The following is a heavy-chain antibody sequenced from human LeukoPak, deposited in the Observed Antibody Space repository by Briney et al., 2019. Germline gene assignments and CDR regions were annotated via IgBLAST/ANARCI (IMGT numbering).Heavy chain of an antibody. CDR1: GFTFSTYA. J-gene: IGHJ3*01. CDR3: TRDIGRLRGDAFDF. D-gene: IGHD2-15*01. Sequence: GGSLRLSCTASGFTFSTYATHWVRQAPGKGLEYVSGISGNGRSTFYGSSVKGRFTVSRDNSKDTLYLQMGSLRVENMAVYYCTRDIGRLRGDAFDFWGQGTMVTVSS. V-gene: IGHV3-64*01. CDR2: ISGNGRST.